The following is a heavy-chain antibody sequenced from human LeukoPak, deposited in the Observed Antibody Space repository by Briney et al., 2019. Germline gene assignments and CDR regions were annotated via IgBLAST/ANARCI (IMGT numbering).Heavy chain of an antibody. Sequence: GGSLRLSCAASGFTFSSYGMHWVRQAPGKGLEWVAFIRYDGSNKCYADSVKGRFTISRDNSKNTLYLQMNSLRAEDTAVYYCARGTRPYYYYYMDVWGKGTTVTVSS. CDR3: ARGTRPYYYYYMDV. V-gene: IGHV3-30*02. J-gene: IGHJ6*03. CDR2: IRYDGSNK. CDR1: GFTFSSYG.